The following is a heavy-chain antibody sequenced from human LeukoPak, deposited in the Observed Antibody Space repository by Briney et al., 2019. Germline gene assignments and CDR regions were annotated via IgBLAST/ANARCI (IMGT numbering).Heavy chain of an antibody. D-gene: IGHD6-13*01. Sequence: ASVKVSCKASGYTFTSYGISWVRQAPGQGLEWMGWISAYNGNTNYAQKLQGRVTMTTDTSTSTAYMELSSLRSEDTAVYYCARDSWGPYSSSRRGYFDYWGQGTLVTVSS. CDR2: ISAYNGNT. V-gene: IGHV1-18*01. J-gene: IGHJ4*02. CDR1: GYTFTSYG. CDR3: ARDSWGPYSSSRRGYFDY.